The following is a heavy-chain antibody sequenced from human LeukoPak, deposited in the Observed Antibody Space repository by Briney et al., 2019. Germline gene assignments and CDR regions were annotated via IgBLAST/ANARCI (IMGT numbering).Heavy chain of an antibody. CDR2: INPSGGST. Sequence: ASVKVSCKASGYTFTSYYMHWVRQAPGQGLEWMGIINPSGGSTSYAQKFQGRVTMTRDTSTSTVYLELSRLRFEDPAVYYCARGESSDDFDYWGQGTLVTVSS. CDR1: GYTFTSYY. CDR3: ARGESSDDFDY. J-gene: IGHJ4*02. D-gene: IGHD6-6*01. V-gene: IGHV1-46*01.